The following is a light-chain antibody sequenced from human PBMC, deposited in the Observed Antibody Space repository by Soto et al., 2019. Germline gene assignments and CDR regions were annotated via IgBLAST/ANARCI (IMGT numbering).Light chain of an antibody. V-gene: IGLV2-14*01. CDR3: SSYTSSTLDV. CDR1: SSDVGGYNY. CDR2: EVS. J-gene: IGLJ1*01. Sequence: SVLTQPASVSGSPGQSITISCTGTSSDVGGYNYVSWYQQHPGKAPKLMIYEVSNRPSGVSNRFSGSKSGNTASLTISGLQAEDEADYYCSSYTSSTLDVFGTGTKVTVL.